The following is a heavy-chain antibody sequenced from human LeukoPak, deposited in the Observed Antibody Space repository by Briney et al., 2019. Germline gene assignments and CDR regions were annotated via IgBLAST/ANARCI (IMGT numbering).Heavy chain of an antibody. D-gene: IGHD1-1*01. CDR2: ISSGGSET. J-gene: IGHJ4*02. Sequence: GGSLRLSCAASGFTFNRYVMHWVRLPPGKGLDWVAFISSGGSETYYADSVKGRFTISRDNSKNTLFLQMNSLTTEDTGVYYCAKSGGRNDFNYWGQGTLVTVSS. V-gene: IGHV3-30*02. CDR3: AKSGGRNDFNY. CDR1: GFTFNRYV.